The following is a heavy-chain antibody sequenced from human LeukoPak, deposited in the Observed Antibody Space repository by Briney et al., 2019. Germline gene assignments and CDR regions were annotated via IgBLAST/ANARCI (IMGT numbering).Heavy chain of an antibody. V-gene: IGHV4-59*08. CDR3: ARGGDSHVYYFDY. D-gene: IGHD2-21*02. J-gene: IGHJ4*02. CDR2: KTYSGIT. CDR1: GGSISTYY. Sequence: PSETLSLTCSVSGGSISTYYWNWIRQPPGKGLEWIGYKTYSGITNYNPSLKSRITISIDTSKNQFPLRLSSVTAADTAVYYCARGGDSHVYYFDYWGQGTPVTVSS.